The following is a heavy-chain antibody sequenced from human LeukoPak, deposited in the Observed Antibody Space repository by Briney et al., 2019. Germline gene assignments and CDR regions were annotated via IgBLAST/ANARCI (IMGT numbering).Heavy chain of an antibody. J-gene: IGHJ4*02. D-gene: IGHD6-13*01. V-gene: IGHV4-61*02. CDR1: GGSISSGSYY. CDR3: ASDSSPRSGRYFDY. Sequence: KPSETLSLTCTVSGGSISSGSYYWSWIRQPAGKGLEWIGRIYTSGSTNYNPSLKSRVTISVDTSKNQFSLKLSSVTAADTAVYYCASDSSPRSGRYFDYWGQGTLVTVSS. CDR2: IYTSGST.